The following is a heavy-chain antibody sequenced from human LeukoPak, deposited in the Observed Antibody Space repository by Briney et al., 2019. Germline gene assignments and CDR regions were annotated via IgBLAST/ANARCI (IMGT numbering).Heavy chain of an antibody. V-gene: IGHV4-34*01. CDR1: GGSYSGYY. Sequence: SETLSLTCAVYGGSYSGYYWRWMRQPRGKGLEWSGEINHSRTTNYNPSLKSRVTISVDTSKNPFSLKLSSVTAAYTAVYYCARAGIAVAGTRLDYWGQGTLVTASS. J-gene: IGHJ4*02. CDR3: ARAGIAVAGTRLDY. D-gene: IGHD6-19*01. CDR2: INHSRTT.